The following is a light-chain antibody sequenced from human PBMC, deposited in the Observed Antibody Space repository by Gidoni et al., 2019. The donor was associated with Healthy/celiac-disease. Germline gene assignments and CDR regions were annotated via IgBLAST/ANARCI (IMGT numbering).Light chain of an antibody. J-gene: IGKJ1*01. CDR1: QSIRSY. CDR2: AAY. CDR3: QQSYSTPRT. Sequence: DIQLTQSPSSLSASVGDRVTITCRASQSIRSYLNWYQQKPGKAPKLLIYAAYSLQSGVPSRFSGSGSGTDFTLTISSLQPEDFATYYCQQSYSTPRTFXXXTKVEIK. V-gene: IGKV1-39*01.